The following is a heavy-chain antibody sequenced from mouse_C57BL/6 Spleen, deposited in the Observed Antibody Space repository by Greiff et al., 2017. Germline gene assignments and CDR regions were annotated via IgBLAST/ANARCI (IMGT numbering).Heavy chain of an antibody. CDR3: ARVRKYYARDY. CDR2: IYPGSGST. D-gene: IGHD5-1*01. CDR1: GYTFTSYW. J-gene: IGHJ4*01. V-gene: IGHV1-55*01. Sequence: QVQLQQSGAELVKPGASVKMSCKASGYTFTSYWITWVKQRPGQGLEWIGDIYPGSGSTNYNEKFKSKATLTVDTSSSTAYMQLSSLTSEDTAIXYCARVRKYYARDYWGQGTSVTVSS.